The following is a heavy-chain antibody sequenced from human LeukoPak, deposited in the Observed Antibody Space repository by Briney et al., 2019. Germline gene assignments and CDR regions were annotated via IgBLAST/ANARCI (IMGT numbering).Heavy chain of an antibody. Sequence: PGGSLRLSCAASGFTFSSYEMNWVRQAPGKGLEWVSYISSSGSTIYYADSVKGRFTISRDNAKNSLYLQMNSLRAEDTAVYYCARDQWSGYYRLIDYWGQGTLVTVSS. CDR2: ISSSGSTI. V-gene: IGHV3-48*03. D-gene: IGHD3-3*01. J-gene: IGHJ4*02. CDR1: GFTFSSYE. CDR3: ARDQWSGYYRLIDY.